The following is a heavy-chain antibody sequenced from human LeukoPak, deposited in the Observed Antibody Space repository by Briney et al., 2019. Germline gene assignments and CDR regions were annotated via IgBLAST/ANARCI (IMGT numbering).Heavy chain of an antibody. V-gene: IGHV3-30-3*01. D-gene: IGHD3-22*01. CDR1: GFTFSSYA. J-gene: IGHJ4*02. CDR3: GRDGDSSGYFYFDN. CDR2: ILHDGSNK. Sequence: PGRSLRLSCAASGFTFSSYAMHWVRQAPGKGLEWVAAILHDGSNKYYADSVKGRFTISRDNSKNTLSLRMNSLRADDTAVYYCGRDGDSSGYFYFDNWGQGTLVTVSS.